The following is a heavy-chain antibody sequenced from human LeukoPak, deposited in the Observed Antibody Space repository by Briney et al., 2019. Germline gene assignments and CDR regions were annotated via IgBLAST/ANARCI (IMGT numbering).Heavy chain of an antibody. D-gene: IGHD5-12*01. J-gene: IGHJ4*02. Sequence: KPGGSLRLFCAASGFTFRDYYMSWIRQAPGKGLEWVSYISSSGSTIYYADSVKGRFTISRDNAKNSLYLQMNSLRAEDTAVYYCARVAGYSGYDTYDFDYWGQGTLVTVSS. CDR3: ARVAGYSGYDTYDFDY. CDR2: ISSSGSTI. V-gene: IGHV3-11*01. CDR1: GFTFRDYY.